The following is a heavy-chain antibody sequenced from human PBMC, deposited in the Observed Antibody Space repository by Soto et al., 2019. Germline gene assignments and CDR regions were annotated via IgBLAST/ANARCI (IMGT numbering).Heavy chain of an antibody. CDR3: ARGRRDYSGYFGYYFDY. J-gene: IGHJ4*02. CDR2: INPNSGGT. D-gene: IGHD3-22*01. Sequence: ASVKVSCKASGGTFSSYAISWVRQAPGQGLEWLGWINPNSGGTNYAQQFQGWVTMTRDTSISTAYMDLNRLRSDDTAVYYCARGRRDYSGYFGYYFDYWGQGTLVTASS. V-gene: IGHV1-2*04. CDR1: GGTFSSYA.